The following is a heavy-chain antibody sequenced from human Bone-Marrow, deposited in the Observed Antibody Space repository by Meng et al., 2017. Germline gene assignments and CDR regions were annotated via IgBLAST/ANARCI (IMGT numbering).Heavy chain of an antibody. Sequence: GGSLRLSCAASGFTVSSNYMSWVRQAPGKGLEWVSVIYSGGSTYYADSVKGRFTISRDNSKNTLYLQMNSLRAEDTAVYYCASGLATTRDDYWGQGTLVTVSS. V-gene: IGHV3-53*05. CDR3: ASGLATTRDDY. D-gene: IGHD5-24*01. CDR1: GFTVSSNY. J-gene: IGHJ4*02. CDR2: IYSGGST.